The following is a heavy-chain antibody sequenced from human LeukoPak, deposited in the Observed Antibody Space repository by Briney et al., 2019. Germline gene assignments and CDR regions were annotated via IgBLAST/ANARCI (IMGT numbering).Heavy chain of an antibody. CDR3: AKEHSSGWPKLDY. V-gene: IGHV3-43*01. D-gene: IGHD6-19*01. Sequence: PGGSLRLSCAASGFTLDRYTIHWVRQAPGKGLEWVSLIGRRDNNRYYADSVRGRFTISRDNSKNSLYLQMNSLRTEDTALYYCAKEHSSGWPKLDYWGRGTLVTVSS. CDR1: GFTLDRYT. J-gene: IGHJ4*02. CDR2: IGRRDNNR.